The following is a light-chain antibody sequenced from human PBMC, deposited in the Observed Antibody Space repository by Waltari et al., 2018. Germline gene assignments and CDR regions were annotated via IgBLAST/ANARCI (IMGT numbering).Light chain of an antibody. CDR2: DVS. J-gene: IGLJ2*01. Sequence: QSALTQPAAVSGSPGQPITISCTGASSDIGGSNYVSWYQQHPGKAPKLMIYDVSTRPSGISYRFSGSKSGNTASLTISGLQADDEADYYCSSYTSSNTLDVLFGGGTKLTVL. V-gene: IGLV2-14*03. CDR3: SSYTSSNTLDVL. CDR1: SSDIGGSNY.